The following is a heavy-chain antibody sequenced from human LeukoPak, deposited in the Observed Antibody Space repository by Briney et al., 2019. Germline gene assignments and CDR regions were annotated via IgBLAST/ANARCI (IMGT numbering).Heavy chain of an antibody. CDR1: GGSISSYY. J-gene: IGHJ4*02. Sequence: SETLSLTCTVSGGSISSYYWSWIRQPAGKGLEWIGRIYTSGNTNYNPSLRSRVTMSVDTSKNQFSLKLSSVTAADTAVYYCAREPYSTNGVCSAYWGQGTLVTVSS. D-gene: IGHD2-8*01. V-gene: IGHV4-4*07. CDR2: IYTSGNT. CDR3: AREPYSTNGVCSAY.